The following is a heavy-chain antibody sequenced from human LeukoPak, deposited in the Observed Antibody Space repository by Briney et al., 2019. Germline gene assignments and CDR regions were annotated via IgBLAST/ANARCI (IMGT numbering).Heavy chain of an antibody. CDR2: IYHSGST. CDR3: AREGRTTVTTAASWYFDL. CDR1: GGSISSSNW. Sequence: PSGTLSLTCAVSGGSISSSNWWSWVRQPPGKGLEWIGEIYHSGSTNYNPSLKSRVTISVDKSKNQFPLKLSSVTAADTAVYYCAREGRTTVTTAASWYFDLWGRGTLVTVSS. D-gene: IGHD4-17*01. J-gene: IGHJ2*01. V-gene: IGHV4-4*02.